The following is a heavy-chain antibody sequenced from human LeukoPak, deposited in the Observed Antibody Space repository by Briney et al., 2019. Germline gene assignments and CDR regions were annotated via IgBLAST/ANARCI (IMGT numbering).Heavy chain of an antibody. CDR1: GGSISSRSYY. D-gene: IGHD3-9*01. Sequence: SETLSLTCTVSGGSISSRSYYWSWIRQPPGKGLEWIGYIYYSGSTNYNPSLKSRVTISVDTSKNQFSLKLSSVTAADTAVYYCARVRDILTGFDYWGQGTLVTVSS. CDR3: ARVRDILTGFDY. J-gene: IGHJ4*02. CDR2: IYYSGST. V-gene: IGHV4-61*01.